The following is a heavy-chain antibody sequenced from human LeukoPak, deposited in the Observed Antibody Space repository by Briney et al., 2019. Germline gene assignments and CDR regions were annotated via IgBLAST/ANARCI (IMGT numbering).Heavy chain of an antibody. CDR2: ISGSGGST. D-gene: IGHD3-10*01. V-gene: IGHV3-23*01. J-gene: IGHJ6*02. CDR3: AKDLYSSGSYYNLLMDV. CDR1: GFTFSSYA. Sequence: PGGSLRLSCAASGFTFSSYAMSWVRQAPGKGLEWVSAISGSGGSTYYADSVKGRFTISRDNSKNTLYLQMNSLRAEDTAVYYCAKDLYSSGSYYNLLMDVWGQGTTVTVS.